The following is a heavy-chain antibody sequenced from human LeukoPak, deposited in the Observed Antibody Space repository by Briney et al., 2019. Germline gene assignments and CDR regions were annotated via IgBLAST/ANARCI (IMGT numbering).Heavy chain of an antibody. D-gene: IGHD3-9*01. Sequence: GGSLRLSCAASGFTVSSNYMNWVRQAPGKGLEWVGRIKSKTDGGTTDYAAPVKGRFTISRDDSKNTLYLQMNSLKTEDTAVYYCTTYYDILTGYYNFDYWGQGTLVTVSS. CDR3: TTYYDILTGYYNFDY. V-gene: IGHV3-15*01. J-gene: IGHJ4*02. CDR2: IKSKTDGGTT. CDR1: GFTVSSNY.